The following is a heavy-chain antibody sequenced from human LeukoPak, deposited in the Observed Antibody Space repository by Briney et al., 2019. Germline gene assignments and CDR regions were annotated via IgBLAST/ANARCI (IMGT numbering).Heavy chain of an antibody. CDR2: IDPDGSEK. CDR3: TRIYYFGDNNWRYFDN. CDR1: GFTFNSYW. Sequence: GGCLRLSCAASGFTFNSYWMSWVRQAPGKRLGWVANIDPDGSEKQYADSVKGRFTTSRDNAKSSLYLQMNSLRAEDTAIYYCTRIYYFGDNNWRYFDNWGQGTLVTVSS. D-gene: IGHD3-10*01. V-gene: IGHV3-7*01. J-gene: IGHJ4*02.